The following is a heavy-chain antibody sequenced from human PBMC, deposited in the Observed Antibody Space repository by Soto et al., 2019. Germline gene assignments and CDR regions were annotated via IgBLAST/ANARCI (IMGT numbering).Heavy chain of an antibody. V-gene: IGHV4-34*01. CDR2: INHSGST. D-gene: IGHD3-22*01. J-gene: IGHJ4*02. CDR3: ARRRKSSGYLEY. CDR1: GGSFSGYY. Sequence: PSETLSLTCAVYGGSFSGYYWSWIRQPPGKWLEWIGEINHSGSTNYNPSLKSRVTISVDTSKNQFSLKLSSVTAADTAVYYCARRRKSSGYLEYWGQGXLVTVYS.